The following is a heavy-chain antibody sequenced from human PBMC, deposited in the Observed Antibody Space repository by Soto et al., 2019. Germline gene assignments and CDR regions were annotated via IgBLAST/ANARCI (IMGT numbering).Heavy chain of an antibody. J-gene: IGHJ6*02. CDR1: GFTFSSYA. CDR3: ARDRLLGIPQGYYGMDV. Sequence: GGSLRLSCAASGFTFSSYAMHWVRQAPGKGLEWVAVISYDGGNKYYADSVKGRFTISRDNSKNTLYLQMNSLRAEDTAVYYCARDRLLGIPQGYYGMDVWGQGTTVTVSS. V-gene: IGHV3-30-3*01. CDR2: ISYDGGNK. D-gene: IGHD3-10*01.